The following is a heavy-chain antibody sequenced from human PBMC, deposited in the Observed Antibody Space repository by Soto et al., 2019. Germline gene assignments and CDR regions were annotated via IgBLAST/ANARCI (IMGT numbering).Heavy chain of an antibody. J-gene: IGHJ6*03. V-gene: IGHV2-70*11. Sequence: SGPTLVNPTQTLTLTCTFSGFSLSTSGMCVSWIRQPPGKALEWLARIDWDDDKYYSTSLKTRLTISKDTSKNQVVLTMTNMDPVDTATYYCARTRHEGPNYYYYMDVWGKGTTVTVSS. CDR3: ARTRHEGPNYYYYMDV. CDR2: IDWDDDK. CDR1: GFSLSTSGMC.